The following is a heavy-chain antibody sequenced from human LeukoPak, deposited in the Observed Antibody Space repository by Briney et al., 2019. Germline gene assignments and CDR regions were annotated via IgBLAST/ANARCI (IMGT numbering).Heavy chain of an antibody. J-gene: IGHJ4*02. Sequence: ASVKVSCKASGYTFTGYYMHRVRQAPGQGLEWMGWINPNSGGTNYAQKFQGWVTMTRDTSISTAYMELSRLRSDDTAVYYCARDFGLGHYYFDYWGQGTLVTVSS. CDR3: ARDFGLGHYYFDY. D-gene: IGHD3/OR15-3a*01. CDR2: INPNSGGT. CDR1: GYTFTGYY. V-gene: IGHV1-2*04.